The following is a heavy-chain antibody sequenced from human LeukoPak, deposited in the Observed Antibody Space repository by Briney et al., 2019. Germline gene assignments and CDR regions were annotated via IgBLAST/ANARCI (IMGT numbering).Heavy chain of an antibody. CDR1: GYTFTSYG. V-gene: IGHV1-18*04. CDR3: ARDGNSGYDYYYYYGMDV. D-gene: IGHD5-12*01. J-gene: IGHJ6*04. CDR2: ISAYNGNT. Sequence: ASVKVSCTASGYTFTSYGISWVRQAPGQGLEWMGWISAYNGNTNYSQKLQGRVTMTTDTSTSKAYMELRSLRSDDTAVYYCARDGNSGYDYYYYYGMDVWGKGTTVTVSS.